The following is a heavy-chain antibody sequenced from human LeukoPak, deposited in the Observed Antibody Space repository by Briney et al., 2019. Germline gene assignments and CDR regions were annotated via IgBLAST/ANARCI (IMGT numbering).Heavy chain of an antibody. CDR2: INPDNGNT. D-gene: IGHD2-2*01. CDR1: GYPFTRYG. CDR3: ATYYCGTTSCYPYFFDY. J-gene: IGHJ4*02. V-gene: IGHV1-18*01. Sequence: ASVKVSCKASGYPFTRYGISWVRRAPGQGLEWMGWINPDNGNTKYAQKFQGRVTMTTDTSTSTAHMELRSLRSDDTAVYYCATYYCGTTSCYPYFFDYWGQGTLVTVSS.